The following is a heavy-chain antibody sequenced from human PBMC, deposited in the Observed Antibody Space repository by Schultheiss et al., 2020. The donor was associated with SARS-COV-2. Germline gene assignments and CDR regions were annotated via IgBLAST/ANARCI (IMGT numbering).Heavy chain of an antibody. J-gene: IGHJ5*02. CDR3: ARVSEGIAVAGSGWFDP. CDR2: ISSSSSYT. Sequence: AGSLRLSCAASGFTFSDYYMSWIRQAPGKGLEWVSYISSSSSYTNYADSVKGRFTISRDNAKNSLYLQMNSLRAEDTAVYYCARVSEGIAVAGSGWFDPWGQGTLVTVSS. D-gene: IGHD6-19*01. V-gene: IGHV3-11*06. CDR1: GFTFSDYY.